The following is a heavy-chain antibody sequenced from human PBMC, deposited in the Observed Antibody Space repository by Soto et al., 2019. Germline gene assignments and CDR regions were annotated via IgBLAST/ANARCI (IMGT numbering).Heavy chain of an antibody. CDR3: ASHSGYSRTFEY. J-gene: IGHJ4*02. V-gene: IGHV1-69*13. CDR2: IIPIFGTA. D-gene: IGHD5-18*01. CDR1: GGTFSSYA. Sequence: SVKVSCKASGGTFSSYAISWVRQAPGQGLEWMGGIIPIFGTANYAQKFQGRVTITADESTSTAYMELSSLRSEDTAVYYCASHSGYSRTFEYWGQGTLVTFAS.